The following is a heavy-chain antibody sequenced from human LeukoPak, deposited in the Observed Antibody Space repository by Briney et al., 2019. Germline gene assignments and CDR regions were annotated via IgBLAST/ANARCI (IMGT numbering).Heavy chain of an antibody. J-gene: IGHJ4*02. CDR3: AKDPGVVPAHYFDY. Sequence: GGSLRLSCAASGFTFRSYSMNWVRQAPGKGLEWVSSISTSSSYIYYADSVKGRFTISRDNAKNLLYLQMNSLRAEDTAVYYCAKDPGVVPAHYFDYWGQGTLVTVSS. CDR1: GFTFRSYS. V-gene: IGHV3-21*04. CDR2: ISTSSSYI. D-gene: IGHD2-2*01.